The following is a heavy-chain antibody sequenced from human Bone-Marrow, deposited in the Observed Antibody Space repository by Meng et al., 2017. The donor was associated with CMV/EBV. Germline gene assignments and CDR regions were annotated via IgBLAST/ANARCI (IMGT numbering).Heavy chain of an antibody. D-gene: IGHD1-26*01. Sequence: GGSLRLSCAASGFTFSSYAMHWVRQAPGKGLEWVAVISYDGSNKYYADSVKGRFTISRDNSKNTLYLQMNSLRAEDTAVYYCARGRDYSIVGATTPGVFDDWGQGTLVTVSS. V-gene: IGHV3-30-3*01. CDR2: ISYDGSNK. CDR1: GFTFSSYA. CDR3: ARGRDYSIVGATTPGVFDD. J-gene: IGHJ4*02.